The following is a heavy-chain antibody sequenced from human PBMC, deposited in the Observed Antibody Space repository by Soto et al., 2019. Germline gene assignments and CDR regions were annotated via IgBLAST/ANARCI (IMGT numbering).Heavy chain of an antibody. CDR2: INDRGPI. V-gene: IGHV4-34*01. CDR1: GGSFSGYY. CDR3: ARESHDILTGPPWVWYFDL. J-gene: IGHJ2*01. D-gene: IGHD3-9*01. Sequence: QVQLQQWGAGPLRPLETLSLTCGVSGGSFSGYYWAWIRQSPGKGLEWFGEINDRGPINYNPSLKSRVSISVDTSKNHYSLNLGSVTAADTAVYYCARESHDILTGPPWVWYFDLWGRGTLVTVSS.